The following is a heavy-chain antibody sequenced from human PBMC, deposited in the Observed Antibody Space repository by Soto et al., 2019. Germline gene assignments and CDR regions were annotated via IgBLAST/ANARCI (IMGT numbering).Heavy chain of an antibody. CDR3: ARGGYSDGLGAFDY. V-gene: IGHV3-30-3*01. CDR1: GFTFSSYA. D-gene: IGHD5-18*01. J-gene: IGHJ4*02. Sequence: QVQLVESGGGVVQPGRSLRLSCAASGFTFSSYAMHWVRQAPGKGLERVAVISYDGSNKYYADSVKGRFTISRDNSKNTLYLQMNSLRAEDTAVYYCARGGYSDGLGAFDYWGQGTLVTVSS. CDR2: ISYDGSNK.